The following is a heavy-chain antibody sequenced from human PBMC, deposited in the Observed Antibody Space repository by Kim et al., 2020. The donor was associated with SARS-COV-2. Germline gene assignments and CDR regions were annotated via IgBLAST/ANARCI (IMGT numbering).Heavy chain of an antibody. CDR2: INPSGGST. J-gene: IGHJ3*02. CDR1: GYTFTSYY. V-gene: IGHV1-46*01. Sequence: ASVKVSCKASGYTFTSYYMHWVRQAPGQGLEWMGIINPSGGSTSYAQKFQGRVTMTRDTSTSTVYMELSSLRSEDTAVYYCARVQTRVLLWFGRGAFDIWGQVTMVTVSS. CDR3: ARVQTRVLLWFGRGAFDI. D-gene: IGHD3-10*01.